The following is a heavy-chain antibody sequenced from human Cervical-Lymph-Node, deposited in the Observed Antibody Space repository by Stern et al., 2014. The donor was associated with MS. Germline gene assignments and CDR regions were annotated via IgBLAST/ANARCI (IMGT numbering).Heavy chain of an antibody. D-gene: IGHD3-10*01. CDR2: ISYDGSDT. CDR1: GFTFSSDG. J-gene: IGHJ4*02. V-gene: IGHV3-30*18. CDR3: VKRGITEVRGVRLGDY. Sequence: VQLVESGGGVVQPGRSLRLTCTVSGFTFSSDGMHWVRQAPGKGLEWGSVISYDGSDTYYAESVKGRFTISRDNSKNTLYLEMRSLRPEDTAVYYCVKRGITEVRGVRLGDYWGQGTLVTVSS.